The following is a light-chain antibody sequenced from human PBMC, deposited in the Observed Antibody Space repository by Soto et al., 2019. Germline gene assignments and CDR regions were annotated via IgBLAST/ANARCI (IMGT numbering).Light chain of an antibody. J-gene: IGLJ7*01. Sequence: QSALTQPASVSGSPGQSITISCTGTSSDVGGYNYVSWYQQHPGKDPKLMIYDVSNRPSGVSNRFSGSKSDNPAPLTISGAQAEDEADSYCSSNTSSSTLVAFGGSTQLTVL. V-gene: IGLV2-14*01. CDR2: DVS. CDR3: SSNTSSSTLVA. CDR1: SSDVGGYNY.